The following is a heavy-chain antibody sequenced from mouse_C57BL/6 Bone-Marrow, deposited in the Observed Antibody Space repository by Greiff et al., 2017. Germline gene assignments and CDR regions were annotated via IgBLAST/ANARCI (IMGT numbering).Heavy chain of an antibody. CDR2: IYPGGGCT. CDR1: GYTFTNYW. D-gene: IGHD1-3*01. V-gene: IGHV1-63*01. Sequence: VMLVESGAELVRPGTSVKMSCKASGYTFTNYWLGWAKQRPGHGLEWIGDIYPGGGCTNYNEKFKGKATLTADKSSSTAYMQFSSLTSEDSAIYYCARLKRAWFAYWGQGTLVTVSA. CDR3: ARLKRAWFAY. J-gene: IGHJ3*01.